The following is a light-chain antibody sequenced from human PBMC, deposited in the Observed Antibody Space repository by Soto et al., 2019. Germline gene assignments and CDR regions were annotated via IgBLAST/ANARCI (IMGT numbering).Light chain of an antibody. CDR2: GAS. Sequence: EILMTQSPSTLPVSPGERATLSCRASESVSRTLAWDQQKPGQAPSLLVYGASTRAAGIPARFSGSGSGTEFTLTISSLQYEDFAVHYCQQYNNWHPITFGQGTRLEIK. J-gene: IGKJ5*01. CDR3: QQYNNWHPIT. CDR1: ESVSRT. V-gene: IGKV3-15*01.